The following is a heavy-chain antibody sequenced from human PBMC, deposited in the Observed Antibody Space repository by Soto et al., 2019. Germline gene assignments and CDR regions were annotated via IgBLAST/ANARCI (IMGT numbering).Heavy chain of an antibody. D-gene: IGHD6-6*01. CDR2: FDPEDGET. CDR3: ATLHGSSSSPFDY. V-gene: IGHV1-24*01. Sequence: ASVKVSCKVSGYTLTELSIHWVRQAPGKGLEWMGGFDPEDGETIYAQKFQGRVTMTEDTSTDTAYMELSSLRSEDTAVYYCATLHGSSSSPFDYWGQGTLVTVSS. J-gene: IGHJ4*02. CDR1: GYTLTELS.